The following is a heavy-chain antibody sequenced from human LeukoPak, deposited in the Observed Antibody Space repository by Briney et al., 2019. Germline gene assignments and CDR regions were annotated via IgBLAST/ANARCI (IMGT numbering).Heavy chain of an antibody. CDR2: IYPVGSET. CDR3: ARASRDGYNQNFDH. V-gene: IGHV5-51*01. D-gene: IGHD5-24*01. Sequence: GQSLHISSQGLGYSFTSYWNAWVRQRPGKGREWMGIIYPVGSETRYDPSFQGQVTISADRSTSTAYLQWSSLRASDTAMYYCARASRDGYNQNFDHWGQGTLVTVSS. CDR1: GYSFTSYW. J-gene: IGHJ4*02.